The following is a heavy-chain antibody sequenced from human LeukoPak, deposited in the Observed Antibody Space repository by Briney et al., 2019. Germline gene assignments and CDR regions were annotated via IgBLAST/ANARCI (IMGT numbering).Heavy chain of an antibody. CDR3: ARKRNSWLDY. V-gene: IGHV4-39*01. J-gene: IGHJ4*02. CDR2: IYYSGST. Sequence: SETLSLTCTVSGGSISSSDYYWGWIRQPPGKGLGWIGHIYYSGSTYYNPSLKSRLTISMDTSKNQFSLKLTSVTAADTAVYYCARKRNSWLDYWGQGTLVTVSS. D-gene: IGHD6-13*01. CDR1: GGSISSSDYY.